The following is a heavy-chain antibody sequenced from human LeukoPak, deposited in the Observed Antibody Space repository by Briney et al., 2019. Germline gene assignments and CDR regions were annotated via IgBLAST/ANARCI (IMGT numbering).Heavy chain of an antibody. V-gene: IGHV1-18*04. CDR1: GYTFTMYQ. J-gene: IGHJ4*02. CDR2: ISAYNGNT. D-gene: IGHD7-27*01. Sequence: GASVKVSCKASGYTFTMYQIHWVRQAPGQGLEWMGWISAYNGNTNYAQKLQGRVTMTTDTSTSTAYMELRSLRSDDTAVYYCATLGIRRIDYWGQGTLVTVSS. CDR3: ATLGIRRIDY.